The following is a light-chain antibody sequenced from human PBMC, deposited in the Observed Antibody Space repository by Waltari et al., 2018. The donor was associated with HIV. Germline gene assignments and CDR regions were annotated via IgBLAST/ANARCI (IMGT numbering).Light chain of an antibody. CDR3: QQYKTYPIT. CDR1: QDISNH. CDR2: AAS. V-gene: IGKV1-16*01. Sequence: DIQMTQSPSSLSASVGDRVTITCRASQDISNHLAWFQQKPGQAPKSLIYAASSLRVGVPSRFSGSGSGTDFTLTIISLQPEDFAMYYCQQYKTYPITFGQETRLDIK. J-gene: IGKJ5*01.